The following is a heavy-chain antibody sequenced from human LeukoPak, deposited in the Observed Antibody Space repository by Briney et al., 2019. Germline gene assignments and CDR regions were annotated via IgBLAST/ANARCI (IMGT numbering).Heavy chain of an antibody. Sequence: PSETLSLTCTVSGVSMSAFQWSWVRQSPEKGLEWIGCVNTKGETNYNPSLKSRVITSVDTSKSQFSLRRTSVTAADTAVYYDHWGQGALVTVSS. CDR2: VNTKGET. J-gene: IGHJ4*02. CDR1: GVSMSAFQ. CDR3: H. V-gene: IGHV4-4*09.